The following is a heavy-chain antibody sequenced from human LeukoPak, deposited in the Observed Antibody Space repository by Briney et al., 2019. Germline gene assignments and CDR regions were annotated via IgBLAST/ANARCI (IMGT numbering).Heavy chain of an antibody. D-gene: IGHD2-2*01. J-gene: IGHJ6*02. CDR1: GGTFSSYA. V-gene: IGHV1-69*13. CDR2: IIPIFGTA. CDR3: ARDYPPGRRIAPAAIHYYYGMDV. Sequence: SVKVSCKASGGTFSSYAISWVRQAPGQGLEWMGGIIPIFGTANYAQKFQGRVTITADESTSTAYMELSSLRSEDTAVYYCARDYPPGRRIAPAAIHYYYGMDVWGQGTTVTVSS.